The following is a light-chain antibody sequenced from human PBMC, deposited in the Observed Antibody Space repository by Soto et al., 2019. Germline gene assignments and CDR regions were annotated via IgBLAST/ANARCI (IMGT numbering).Light chain of an antibody. Sequence: QSVLTQPPSASGTPGQRVTISCSGSSSNIGSNIVSWYQQLPGTAPKLLIYNNNQWPSGFPDRFSGSKSGTSASLAISGLQSEDEADYYCAAWDDSLNAIVFGTGTKLTVL. CDR2: NNN. V-gene: IGLV1-44*01. CDR3: AAWDDSLNAIV. CDR1: SSNIGSNI. J-gene: IGLJ1*01.